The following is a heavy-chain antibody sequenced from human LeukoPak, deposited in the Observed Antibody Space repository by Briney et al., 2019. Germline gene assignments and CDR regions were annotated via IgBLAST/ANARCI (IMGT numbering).Heavy chain of an antibody. J-gene: IGHJ4*02. V-gene: IGHV3-7*01. Sequence: GGSLRLSCAASGFTLSSYWMSWVRLAPGKGLEWVANVKQDGSEKYYVDYVKGRFTSSRDNAKKSLFLQMNSLRAEDTAVYYCARALDTSSSRYQPFEYWGQGTLVTVSS. CDR1: GFTLSSYW. CDR3: ARALDTSSSRYQPFEY. D-gene: IGHD2-2*01. CDR2: VKQDGSEK.